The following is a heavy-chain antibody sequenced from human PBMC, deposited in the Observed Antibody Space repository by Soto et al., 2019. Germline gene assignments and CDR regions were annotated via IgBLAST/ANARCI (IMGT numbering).Heavy chain of an antibody. V-gene: IGHV3-9*01. CDR2: ISWNSGSI. Sequence: GGSLRLSCAASGFTFDDYAMHWVRQAPGKGLEWVSGISWNSGSIGYADSVKGRFTISRDNAKNSLYLQMNSLRSEDTALYYCAKDMGYDLSPLGYFDYWGQETLVTVSS. J-gene: IGHJ4*02. CDR1: GFTFDDYA. CDR3: AKDMGYDLSPLGYFDY. D-gene: IGHD5-12*01.